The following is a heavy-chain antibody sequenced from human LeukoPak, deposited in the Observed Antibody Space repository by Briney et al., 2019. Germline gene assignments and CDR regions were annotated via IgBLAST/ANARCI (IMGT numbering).Heavy chain of an antibody. V-gene: IGHV4-34*01. J-gene: IGHJ4*02. D-gene: IGHD3-10*01. Sequence: PSETLSLTCAVYGGSFSGYYWGWIRQPPGKGPEWIGEINHSGSTNYNPSLKSRVTISVDTSKNQFSLKLSSVTAADTAVYYCARATRRMVRGVIITPYDYWGQGTLVTVSS. CDR3: ARATRRMVRGVIITPYDY. CDR1: GGSFSGYY. CDR2: INHSGST.